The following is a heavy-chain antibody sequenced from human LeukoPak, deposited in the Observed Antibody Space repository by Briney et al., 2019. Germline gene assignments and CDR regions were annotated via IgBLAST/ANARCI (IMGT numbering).Heavy chain of an antibody. Sequence: GGSLRLSCAASGFTFSSYEMNWVRQAPGKGLEWVSYISSSGSTIYYADSVKGRFTISRDNAKNTLYLQMNSLRAEDTAVYYCAKDLLLWFGGPWGQGTLVTVSS. CDR1: GFTFSSYE. D-gene: IGHD3-10*01. J-gene: IGHJ5*02. CDR2: ISSSGSTI. CDR3: AKDLLLWFGGP. V-gene: IGHV3-48*03.